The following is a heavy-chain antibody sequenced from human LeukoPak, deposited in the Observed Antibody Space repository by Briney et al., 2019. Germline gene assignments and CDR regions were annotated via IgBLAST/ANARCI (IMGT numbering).Heavy chain of an antibody. J-gene: IGHJ2*01. CDR3: AEWNSVYWYFDL. CDR1: GFTFSSYA. D-gene: IGHD1-1*01. Sequence: PGGSLRLSCAASGFTFSSYAMSWVRQVPGKGLEWVSSISGSGGSTYYADSVKGRFTTSRDNSKNTLYLQMNSLRAEDTALYYCAEWNSVYWYFDLWGRGTLVTVSS. CDR2: ISGSGGST. V-gene: IGHV3-23*01.